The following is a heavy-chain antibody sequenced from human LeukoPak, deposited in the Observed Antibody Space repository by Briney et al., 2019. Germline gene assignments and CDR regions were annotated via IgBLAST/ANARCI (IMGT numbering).Heavy chain of an antibody. Sequence: ASVKVSCKASGYIFNNYDINWVRQATGQGLGWRGWMNPNSGKRVYAQKFQGRVTMTTNSSINTAYMELTSLTSDDTAVYYCAKGLRSDYWGQGTLVTVSS. CDR3: AKGLRSDY. CDR1: GYIFNNYD. J-gene: IGHJ4*02. V-gene: IGHV1-8*01. D-gene: IGHD3-16*02. CDR2: MNPNSGKR.